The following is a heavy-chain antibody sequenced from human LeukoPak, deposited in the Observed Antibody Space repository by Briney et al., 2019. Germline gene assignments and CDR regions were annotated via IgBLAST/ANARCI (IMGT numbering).Heavy chain of an antibody. D-gene: IGHD1-1*01. CDR2: ISGSNSYI. CDR1: GFTFSSYT. V-gene: IGHV3-21*01. J-gene: IGHJ4*02. Sequence: GGSLRLSCAASGFTFSSYTMHWIRQAPRKGLEWVSSISGSNSYIFYADSVKGRFTVSRDNAKDSLYLQMNSLRAEDTAVYYCARALTTLTYEGYWGQGTLVTVSS. CDR3: ARALTTLTYEGY.